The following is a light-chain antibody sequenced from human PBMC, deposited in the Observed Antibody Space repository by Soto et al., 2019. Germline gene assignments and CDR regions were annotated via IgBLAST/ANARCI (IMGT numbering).Light chain of an antibody. Sequence: DIQMTQSPSSLSASVGDRVTITCQASQDISDYLNWYQQKPGKAPKLLIYDVSNLKTGVPSRFSGSGSGTDFSFTISSLQPEDIATYYCQQYYVLPPTFGGGTKVEI. V-gene: IGKV1-33*01. CDR3: QQYYVLPPT. J-gene: IGKJ4*01. CDR1: QDISDY. CDR2: DVS.